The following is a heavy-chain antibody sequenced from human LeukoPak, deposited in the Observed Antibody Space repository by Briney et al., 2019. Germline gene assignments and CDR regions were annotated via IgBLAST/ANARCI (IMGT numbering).Heavy chain of an antibody. J-gene: IGHJ4*02. D-gene: IGHD5-12*01. CDR3: ARGPWDIEATIDFDY. Sequence: GGSLRLSCAASGFSFRSYAMRWVRHAPGGGREWGSSIISSSSYIYYGDSVKGRFTIPREYAKHSLYLQMNSLRAEDTAVYYCARGPWDIEATIDFDYWGQGSLVTVSS. CDR2: IISSSSYI. CDR1: GFSFRSYA. V-gene: IGHV3-21*01.